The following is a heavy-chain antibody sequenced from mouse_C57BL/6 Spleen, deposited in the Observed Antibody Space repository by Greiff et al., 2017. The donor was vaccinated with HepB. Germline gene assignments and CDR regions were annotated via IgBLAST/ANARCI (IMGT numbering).Heavy chain of an antibody. D-gene: IGHD2-2*01. CDR1: GYSFTGYY. Sequence: EVQLQQSGPELVKPGASVKISCKASGYSFTGYYMHWVKQSHGNILDWIGYIYPYNGVSSYNQKFKGKATLTVDMSSSTAYMELRSLTSEDSAVYYCARGESTMVTTGPGFAYWGQGTLVTVSA. CDR2: IYPYNGVS. CDR3: ARGESTMVTTGPGFAY. J-gene: IGHJ3*01. V-gene: IGHV1-31*01.